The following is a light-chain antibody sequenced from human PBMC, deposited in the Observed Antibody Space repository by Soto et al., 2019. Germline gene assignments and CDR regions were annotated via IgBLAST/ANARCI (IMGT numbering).Light chain of an antibody. CDR3: QQSFSYPQT. Sequence: DIQMTQSPSSLSASVGDRVTITCRASQSISTYLNWYQQTPGKAPKLLIYAASSLQSGVPSRFSGSGSGTDFALTISSLQPEDFATYSCQQSFSYPQTFGQGTKVEI. V-gene: IGKV1-39*01. J-gene: IGKJ1*01. CDR2: AAS. CDR1: QSISTY.